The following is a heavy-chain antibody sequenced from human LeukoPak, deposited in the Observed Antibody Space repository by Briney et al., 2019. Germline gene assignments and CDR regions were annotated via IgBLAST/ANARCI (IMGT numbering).Heavy chain of an antibody. Sequence: GGSLRLSCAASGFTFSSYAMSWVRQAPGKGLEWVSAISGSGGSTYYADSVKGRFTISRDNSKDTLYLQMNSLRAEDTAVYYCAKMAYYDILTGYSPFGYWGQGTLVTVSS. CDR1: GFTFSSYA. V-gene: IGHV3-23*01. D-gene: IGHD3-9*01. J-gene: IGHJ4*02. CDR2: ISGSGGST. CDR3: AKMAYYDILTGYSPFGY.